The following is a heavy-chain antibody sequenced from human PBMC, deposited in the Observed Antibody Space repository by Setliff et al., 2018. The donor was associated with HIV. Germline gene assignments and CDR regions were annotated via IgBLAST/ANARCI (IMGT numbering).Heavy chain of an antibody. D-gene: IGHD6-13*01. CDR3: ARDQTGVAAAAFGGGSAWSDEGFDI. Sequence: ASVKVSCKTSGGTRSNYVITWVRKAPGQGLEWMGMIIPMYNIPAYAQKFHGRVTFTADESTSTAYMELISLSSEDTAVYYCARDQTGVAAAAFGGGSAWSDEGFDIWGQGTMVTVSS. V-gene: IGHV1-69*15. CDR2: IIPMYNIP. CDR1: GGTRSNYV. J-gene: IGHJ3*02.